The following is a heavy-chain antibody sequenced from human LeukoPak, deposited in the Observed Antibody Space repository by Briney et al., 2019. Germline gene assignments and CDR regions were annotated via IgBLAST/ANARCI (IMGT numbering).Heavy chain of an antibody. J-gene: IGHJ4*02. V-gene: IGHV4-34*01. Sequence: SETLSLTCAVYGGSFSGYHWNWIRQAPGKGLEWIGEINHNGNTNYNPSLKGRVTISVDTSKNQFSLKLNSVTAADTAVYYCTRRSYDSGSYYDGWYFDYWGQETLVTVSS. CDR1: GGSFSGYH. CDR2: INHNGNT. CDR3: TRRSYDSGSYYDGWYFDY. D-gene: IGHD3-10*01.